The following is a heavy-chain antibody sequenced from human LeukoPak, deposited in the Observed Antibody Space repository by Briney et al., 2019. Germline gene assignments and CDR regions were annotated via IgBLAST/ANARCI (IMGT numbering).Heavy chain of an antibody. J-gene: IGHJ5*02. CDR2: IHTSGST. CDR3: ARLVYSLDGSGYNWFDP. D-gene: IGHD2-15*01. CDR1: GGAFSSNY. Sequence: SETLSLTCAVSGGAFSSNYWTWIRQPPGKGLEWIGYIHTSGSTNYIPSLKIRVTMSVDTSKNQFSLNLSSVTAADTAMYYCARLVYSLDGSGYNWFDPWGQGTLVTVSS. V-gene: IGHV4-4*09.